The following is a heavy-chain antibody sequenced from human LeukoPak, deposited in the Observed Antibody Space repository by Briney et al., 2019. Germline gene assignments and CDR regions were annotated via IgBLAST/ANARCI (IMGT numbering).Heavy chain of an antibody. V-gene: IGHV1-18*01. Sequence: ASVKVSCKASGYTFTSYGISWVRQAPGQGLEWMGWISAYNSNTNYAQKKLQGRVTMTTDTSTSTAYMELRSLRSDDTAVYYCARDGSFLYYYYYYMDVWGKGTTVTISS. J-gene: IGHJ6*03. CDR3: ARDGSFLYYYYYYMDV. CDR1: GYTFTSYG. CDR2: ISAYNSNT. D-gene: IGHD2-15*01.